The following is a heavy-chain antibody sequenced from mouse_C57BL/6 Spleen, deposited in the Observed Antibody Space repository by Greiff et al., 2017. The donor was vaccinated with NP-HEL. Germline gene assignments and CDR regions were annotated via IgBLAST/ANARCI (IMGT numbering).Heavy chain of an antibody. V-gene: IGHV2-5*01. CDR1: GFSLTSYG. Sequence: QVQLQQSGPGLVQPSQSLSITCTASGFSLTSYGVHWVRQSPGPGLEWLGVIWRGGSADYNEAFMSRLTITKDNSKSQVFFKMNSLLSDDTAIYCWATNSLYGSSYDYAMDYWGHGTSVTVSS. CDR2: IWRGGSA. D-gene: IGHD1-1*01. CDR3: ATNSLYGSSYDYAMDY. J-gene: IGHJ4*01.